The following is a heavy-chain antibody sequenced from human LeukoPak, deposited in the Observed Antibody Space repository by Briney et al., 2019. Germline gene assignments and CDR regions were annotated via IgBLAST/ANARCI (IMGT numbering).Heavy chain of an antibody. V-gene: IGHV3-74*01. Sequence: GGSLRLSCAASGNYWMHWVRQAPGKGLVWVSHINSDGSWTSYADSVKGRFTISKDDAKNTVYLQMNSLRAEDTAIYYCVRSWGEDYWGQGTLVTVSS. CDR3: VRSWGEDY. CDR1: GNYW. J-gene: IGHJ4*02. D-gene: IGHD3-16*01. CDR2: INSDGSWT.